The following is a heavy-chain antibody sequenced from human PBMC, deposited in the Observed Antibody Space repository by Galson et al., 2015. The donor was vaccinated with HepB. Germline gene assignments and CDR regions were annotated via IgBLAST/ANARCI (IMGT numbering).Heavy chain of an antibody. CDR2: IIPIFGTT. D-gene: IGHD4-17*01. V-gene: IGHV1-69*13. J-gene: IGHJ3*01. CDR1: GGTFSSYA. CDR3: ARVGDYGDYEVSS. Sequence: SVKVSCKASGGTFSSYAISWVRQAPGQGLEWMGGIIPIFGTTNYAQKFQGRVTITADESTSTAYMELSSLGSEDTAVYYCARVGDYGDYEVSSWGQGTMVTVSS.